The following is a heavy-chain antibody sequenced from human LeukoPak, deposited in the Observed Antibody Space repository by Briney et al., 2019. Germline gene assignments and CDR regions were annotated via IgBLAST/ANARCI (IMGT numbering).Heavy chain of an antibody. V-gene: IGHV1-2*02. CDR1: GYTFTDYY. Sequence: ASVKVSCKASGYTFTDYYIHWVRQAPGQGLEWMGWINPNSGGTNYAQKFQGRVTMTRDTSITTAYMELSSLRSDDTAVYYCARGRRNIWESYLLNRGQGTLVTVSS. CDR2: INPNSGGT. D-gene: IGHD3-16*02. J-gene: IGHJ4*02. CDR3: ARGRRNIWESYLLN.